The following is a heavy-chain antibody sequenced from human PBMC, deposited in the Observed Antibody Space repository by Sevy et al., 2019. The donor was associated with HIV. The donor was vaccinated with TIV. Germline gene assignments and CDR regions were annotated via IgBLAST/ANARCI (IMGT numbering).Heavy chain of an antibody. J-gene: IGHJ1*01. CDR2: FKSKTDGGTT. V-gene: IGHV3-15*01. D-gene: IGHD3-16*01. CDR3: TTGGSLFQH. Sequence: GGSLRLSCAASGFTFSNVWMSWVRQAPGKGLQWVAHFKSKTDGGTTDYAAPVRGRFTISRDDSKNTLSPQMNSLKTEDTAVYYCTTGGSLFQHWGQGTLVTVSS. CDR1: GFTFSNVW.